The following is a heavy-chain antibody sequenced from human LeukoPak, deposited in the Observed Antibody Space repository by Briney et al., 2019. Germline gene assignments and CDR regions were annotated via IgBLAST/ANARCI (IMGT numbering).Heavy chain of an antibody. CDR2: ISAYNGNT. Sequence: GASVKVSCKASGYTFTSYGISWVRQAPGQGLEWMGWISAYNGNTNYAQKLQGRVTMTTDTSTSTAYMELRSLRSDDTAAYYCAREGSSSWYPIYYYYGMDVWGQGTTVTVSS. J-gene: IGHJ6*02. CDR1: GYTFTSYG. V-gene: IGHV1-18*01. CDR3: AREGSSSWYPIYYYYGMDV. D-gene: IGHD6-13*01.